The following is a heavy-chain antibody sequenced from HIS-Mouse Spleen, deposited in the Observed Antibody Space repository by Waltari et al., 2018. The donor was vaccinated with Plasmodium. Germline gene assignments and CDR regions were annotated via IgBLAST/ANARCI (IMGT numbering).Heavy chain of an antibody. Sequence: EVQLVESGGGLVQPGGALRLSCAASGFTFSSYWMSWVRQAPGKGPEWGANIRQDGSEKYYLDSVKGRFTISRDNAKNSLYLQMNSLRAEDTAVYYCARVLRYYFDYWGQGTLVTVSS. CDR1: GFTFSSYW. J-gene: IGHJ4*02. V-gene: IGHV3-7*01. D-gene: IGHD4-17*01. CDR2: IRQDGSEK. CDR3: ARVLRYYFDY.